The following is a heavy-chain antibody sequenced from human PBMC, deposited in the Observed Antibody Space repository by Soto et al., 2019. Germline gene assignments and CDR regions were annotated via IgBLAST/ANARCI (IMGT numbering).Heavy chain of an antibody. J-gene: IGHJ4*02. CDR1: GCSFTSYW. Sequence: PGESLKISCKGSGCSFTSYWIAWVRQMPGKGLEWMGIIYLSDSDTRYSPSFQGRVTISADKSISTAYLQWSSLKASDTAMYYCARYSSGWPYYFDYWGQGTLVTVSS. V-gene: IGHV5-51*01. D-gene: IGHD6-19*01. CDR2: IYLSDSDT. CDR3: ARYSSGWPYYFDY.